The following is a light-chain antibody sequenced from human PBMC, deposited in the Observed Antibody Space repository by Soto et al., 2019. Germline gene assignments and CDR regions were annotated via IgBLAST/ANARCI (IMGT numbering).Light chain of an antibody. CDR2: ANN. CDR3: QSYDTSLSGFYV. V-gene: IGLV1-40*01. J-gene: IGLJ1*01. Sequence: QSVLTQPPSVSGAPGQRVSISCTGSSSNIGAGYNVHWYQQLPGTAPKVLIYANNNRPSGVPDRFSASKSGTSASLAITGLRAEDEADYYCQSYDTSLSGFYVFGTGTKLTVL. CDR1: SSNIGAGYN.